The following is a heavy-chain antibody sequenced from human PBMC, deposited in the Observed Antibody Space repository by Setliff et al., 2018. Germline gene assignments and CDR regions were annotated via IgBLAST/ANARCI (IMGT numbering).Heavy chain of an antibody. D-gene: IGHD4-17*01. J-gene: IGHJ4*02. CDR3: ARFYGDYVFFGMGQTQYYFDY. Sequence: SETLSLTCTVSGGSISSGGYYWSWIRQHPGKGLEWIGYIYYSGSTYYNPSLKSRVTISVDTSKNQFSLKLSSVTAADMAVYYCARFYGDYVFFGMGQTQYYFDYWGQGT. V-gene: IGHV4-31*03. CDR2: IYYSGST. CDR1: GGSISSGGYY.